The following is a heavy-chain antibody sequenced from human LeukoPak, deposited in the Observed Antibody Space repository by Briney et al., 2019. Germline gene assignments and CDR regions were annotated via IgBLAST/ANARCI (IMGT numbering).Heavy chain of an antibody. CDR3: AKDRAGAN. J-gene: IGHJ4*02. V-gene: IGHV3-23*01. CDR2: IRGSGNVT. Sequence: EWFSVIRGSGNVTYYAESVKGRFTISRDNSKRTLYLQMDSLRADDTAIYYCAKDRAGANWGQGTLVLVSS.